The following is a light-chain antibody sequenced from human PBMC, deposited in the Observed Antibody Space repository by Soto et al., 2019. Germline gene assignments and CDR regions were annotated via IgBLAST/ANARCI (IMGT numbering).Light chain of an antibody. CDR2: WAS. CDR3: HQYYRPPLT. J-gene: IGKJ4*01. V-gene: IGKV4-1*01. CDR1: QSVLFSSNNKDF. Sequence: DIVLTQSPDSLAVSLGERATINCKSSQSVLFSSNNKDFIAWYQQRPGQSPRLLIYWASTRDSGVPDRFSGSGSGTDFTLTIINLQAEDVAVYYCHQYYRPPLTFGGGTKVEIK.